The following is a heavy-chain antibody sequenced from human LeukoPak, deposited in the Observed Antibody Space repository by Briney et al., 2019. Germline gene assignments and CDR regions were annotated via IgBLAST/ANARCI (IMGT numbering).Heavy chain of an antibody. J-gene: IGHJ6*02. CDR1: GYTFTSYD. CDR3: ARDLLVPAAHYYYYGMDV. V-gene: IGHV1-46*01. D-gene: IGHD2-2*01. Sequence: ASVKVSCKASGYTFTSYDINWVRQATGQGLEWMGIINPSGGSTSYAQKFQGRVTMTRDTSTSTVYMELSSLRSEDTAVYYCARDLLVPAAHYYYYGMDVWGQGTTVTVSS. CDR2: INPSGGST.